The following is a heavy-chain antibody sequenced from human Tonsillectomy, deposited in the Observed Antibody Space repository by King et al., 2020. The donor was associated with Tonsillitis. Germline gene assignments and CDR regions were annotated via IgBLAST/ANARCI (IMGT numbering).Heavy chain of an antibody. CDR2: IEPSDSYT. Sequence: QLVQSGAEVKKPGESLRISCKGSGYSFTSYWISWVRQMPGKGLEWMGRIEPSDSYTYYSPSFQGHVTISADKSSSTAYLQWNSLKASDTAMYYCAGRDCSSTSCYLDYWGQGTLVTVSS. CDR3: AGRDCSSTSCYLDY. V-gene: IGHV5-10-1*03. D-gene: IGHD2-2*01. J-gene: IGHJ4*02. CDR1: GYSFTSYW.